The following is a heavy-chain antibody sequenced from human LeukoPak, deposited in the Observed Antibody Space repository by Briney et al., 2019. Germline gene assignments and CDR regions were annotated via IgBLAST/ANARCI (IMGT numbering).Heavy chain of an antibody. V-gene: IGHV4-34*01. D-gene: IGHD5-18*01. Sequence: PSETLSLTCAVYGGSFSGYYWSWIRQPPGKGLEWIGEINHRGSTNYNPSLKSRVTISVDTSKNQFSLKLSSVTAADTAVYYCARGTAMVWTPAYFDYWGQGTLVTVSS. CDR3: ARGTAMVWTPAYFDY. J-gene: IGHJ4*02. CDR1: GGSFSGYY. CDR2: INHRGST.